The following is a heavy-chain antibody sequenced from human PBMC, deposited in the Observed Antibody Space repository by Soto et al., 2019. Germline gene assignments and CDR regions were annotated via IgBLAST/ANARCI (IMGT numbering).Heavy chain of an antibody. J-gene: IGHJ5*02. CDR3: ARYALHTAMVENWFDP. Sequence: PSETLSLTCTVSGGSISSSSYYWGWIRQPPGKGLEWIGSIYYSGSTYYNPSLKSRVTISVDTSKNQFSLKLSSVTAADTAVYYCARYALHTAMVENWFDPWGQGTLVTVSS. D-gene: IGHD5-18*01. CDR1: GGSISSSSYY. V-gene: IGHV4-39*01. CDR2: IYYSGST.